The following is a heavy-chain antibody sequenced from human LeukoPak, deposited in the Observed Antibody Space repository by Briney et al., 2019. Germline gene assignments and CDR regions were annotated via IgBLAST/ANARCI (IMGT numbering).Heavy chain of an antibody. D-gene: IGHD1-14*01. V-gene: IGHV4-34*01. J-gene: IGHJ6*02. CDR2: INHSGST. CDR3: TRSGLTGMRKYPRADYYYYGMDV. CDR1: GGSFSGYY. Sequence: SETLSLTCAVYGGSFSGYYWSWIRQPPGKGLEWIGEINHSGSTNYNPSLKSRVTISVDTSKNQFSLKLTSVTAADTAVYYCTRSGLTGMRKYPRADYYYYGMDVWGQGTAVTVSS.